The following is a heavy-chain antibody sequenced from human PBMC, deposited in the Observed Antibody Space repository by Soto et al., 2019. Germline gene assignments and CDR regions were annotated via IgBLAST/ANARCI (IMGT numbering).Heavy chain of an antibody. CDR2: INTYNGNT. Sequence: GASVKASSEASGYSFASSGIAWARQAPGQGLEWMGWINTYNGNTNYAQNLQGRVTLTTDTSTSTAYMELTSLRSNDTAIYYCAMVDVYVTPSPQNVWGQGTTVTVSS. CDR3: AMVDVYVTPSPQNV. D-gene: IGHD3-16*01. J-gene: IGHJ6*02. CDR1: GYSFASSG. V-gene: IGHV1-18*01.